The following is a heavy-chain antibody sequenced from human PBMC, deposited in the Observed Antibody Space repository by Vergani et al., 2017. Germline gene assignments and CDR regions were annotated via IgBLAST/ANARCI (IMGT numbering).Heavy chain of an antibody. D-gene: IGHD3-22*01. CDR2: IWYDGSNK. CDR3: ARGEPYYDSSGYGGMAFDY. CDR1: GFTFSSYG. Sequence: QVQLVESGGGVVQPGRSLRLSCAASGFTFSSYGMHWVRQAPGKGLEWVAVIWYDGSNKYYADSVKGRFTISRDNSKNTLYLQMNSLRAEDTAVYYCARGEPYYDSSGYGGMAFDYWGQGTLVTVSS. V-gene: IGHV3-33*01. J-gene: IGHJ4*02.